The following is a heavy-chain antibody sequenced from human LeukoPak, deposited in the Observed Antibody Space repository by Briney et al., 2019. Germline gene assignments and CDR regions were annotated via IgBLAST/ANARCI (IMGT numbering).Heavy chain of an antibody. CDR2: IYYSGST. V-gene: IGHV4-39*07. Sequence: TSETLSLTCTVSGGSISSSSYYWGWIRQPPGKGLEWIGSIYYSGSTYYNPSLKSRVTISVDTSKNQFSLKLSSVTAADTAVYFCARGPYSYDSSGAFDIWGQGTMVTVSS. D-gene: IGHD3-22*01. J-gene: IGHJ3*02. CDR1: GGSISSSSYY. CDR3: ARGPYSYDSSGAFDI.